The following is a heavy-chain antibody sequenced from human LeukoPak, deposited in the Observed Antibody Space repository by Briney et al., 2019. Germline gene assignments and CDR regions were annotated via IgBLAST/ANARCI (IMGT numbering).Heavy chain of an antibody. CDR3: ARDDLGDSSGYQPYYYGMDV. CDR1: GYTFTNNY. V-gene: IGHV1-46*01. CDR2: IYPRDGST. Sequence: ASVNVSFKASGYTFTNNYLHWVRQAPGQGLEWMGMIYPRDGSTSYAQNFQGRVTVTRDTSTTTVHMELRGLRSEDTAVYYCARDDLGDSSGYQPYYYGMDVWGQGTTVTVSS. D-gene: IGHD3-22*01. J-gene: IGHJ6*02.